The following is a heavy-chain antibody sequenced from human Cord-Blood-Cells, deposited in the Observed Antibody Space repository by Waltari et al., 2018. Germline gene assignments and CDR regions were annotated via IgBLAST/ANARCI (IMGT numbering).Heavy chain of an antibody. V-gene: IGHV4-34*01. CDR1: GGSFSGYY. Sequence: QVQLQQWGAGLLKPSETLSLTCAVYGGSFSGYYWSWIRQPPGKGLEWIGEINHSGSTNSTPSLKSRVTISLDTSKNQFSLKLSSVTAADTAVYYCARGRGYSYGYRFDPWGQGTLVTVSS. J-gene: IGHJ5*02. D-gene: IGHD5-18*01. CDR2: INHSGST. CDR3: ARGRGYSYGYRFDP.